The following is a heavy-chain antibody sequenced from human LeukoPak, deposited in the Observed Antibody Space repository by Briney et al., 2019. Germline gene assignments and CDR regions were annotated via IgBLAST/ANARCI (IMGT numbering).Heavy chain of an antibody. CDR3: ARVRGGYCSGTSCYNAFDI. CDR1: GFTFSSYG. CDR2: IRYDGNKE. D-gene: IGHD2-2*02. V-gene: IGHV3-30*02. Sequence: GGSLRLSCAASGFTFSSYGMHWVRQAPGKGLEWVAFIRYDGNKENYADSVKGRFTISRDNAQNSLYLQMNSLRGEDTAVYYCARVRGGYCSGTSCYNAFDIWGQGTMVTVSS. J-gene: IGHJ3*02.